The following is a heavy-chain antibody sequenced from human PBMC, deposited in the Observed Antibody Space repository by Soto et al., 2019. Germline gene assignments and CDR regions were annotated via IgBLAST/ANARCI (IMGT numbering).Heavy chain of an antibody. Sequence: QVQLVQSGAEVKKPGASVKDSCKASGYTFTSYGISWVRQAPGQGLEWMGWISAYNGNTNYAQKLQGRLTMTTDTSTTTAYMDLRRPTSPDTPVYYCAMAAGVSVALYSWAQATLLTLSS. J-gene: IGHJ1*01. V-gene: IGHV1-18*01. D-gene: IGHD2-2*02. CDR2: ISAYNGNT. CDR3: AMAAGVSVALYS. CDR1: GYTFTSYG.